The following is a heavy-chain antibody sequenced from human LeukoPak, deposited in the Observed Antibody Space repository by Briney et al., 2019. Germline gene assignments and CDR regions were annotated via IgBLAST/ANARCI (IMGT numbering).Heavy chain of an antibody. CDR1: GVSISSITDY. D-gene: IGHD2-2*01. Sequence: SETLSLTCTVSGVSISSITDYWGWVRQPPGKGREWIGGMTSSGSAYYNPSLKSRVTISADKSKNQFSLKLNSVTAADSAVYYCARGGYCSSTSCSYYYYYYMDVWGKGTTVTVSS. CDR2: MTSSGSA. J-gene: IGHJ6*03. CDR3: ARGGYCSSTSCSYYYYYYMDV. V-gene: IGHV4-39*01.